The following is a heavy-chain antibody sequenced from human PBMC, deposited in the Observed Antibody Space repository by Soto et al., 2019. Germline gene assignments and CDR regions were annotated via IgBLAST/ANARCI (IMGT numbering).Heavy chain of an antibody. CDR2: ISAYNGNT. J-gene: IGHJ4*02. CDR1: GYTFTSYG. CDR3: VRWTIGGVVTAETYYFDY. D-gene: IGHD2-2*01. Sequence: ASVKVSCKASGYTFTSYGISWVRQAPGQGLEWMGWISAYNGNTNYAQKLQGRVTMTTDTSTSTAYMELRSLRSDDTAVYYCVRWTIGGVVTAETYYFDYWGQGTLVTVSS. V-gene: IGHV1-18*04.